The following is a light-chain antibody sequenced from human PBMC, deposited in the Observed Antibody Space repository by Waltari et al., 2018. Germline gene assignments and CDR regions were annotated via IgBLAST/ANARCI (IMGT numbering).Light chain of an antibody. Sequence: QTVLTQPPSVPGTPGQRVTISCSGSSSNIGGNYVYCFQQLPGTAPNLLIYRNDERPSGVPDRISGAKSGTSATLAISGLRSEDEAHYYCAAWDDSLSASLFGGGTKLTVL. J-gene: IGLJ3*02. CDR3: AAWDDSLSASL. CDR1: SSNIGGNY. V-gene: IGLV1-47*01. CDR2: RND.